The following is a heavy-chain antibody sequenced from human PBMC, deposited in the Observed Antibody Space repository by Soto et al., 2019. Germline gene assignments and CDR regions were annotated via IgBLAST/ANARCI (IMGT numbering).Heavy chain of an antibody. CDR2: IYYTGTT. D-gene: IGHD3-16*01. V-gene: IGHV4-30-4*01. CDR1: GASIRSGRYY. J-gene: IGHJ5*01. CDR3: ATVLHDDGTNWVDS. Sequence: QVQLQESGPRLVKPSQTLSLTCSVSGASIRSGRYYWSWIRQSPGRGLEWIGYIYYTGTTHYNPAVKSRVTILLDNSKDQSSLTLTSVTAADTAIYYCATVLHDDGTNWVDSWGQGTQVTVSS.